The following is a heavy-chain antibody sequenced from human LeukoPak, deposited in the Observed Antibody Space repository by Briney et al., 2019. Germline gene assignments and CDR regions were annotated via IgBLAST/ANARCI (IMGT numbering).Heavy chain of an antibody. CDR3: ARDAHSSGYYSAFDY. CDR2: IYSGGST. D-gene: IGHD3-22*01. J-gene: IGHJ4*02. V-gene: IGHV3-53*01. Sequence: PGGSLRLSCAASGFSVSSNYMSWVRQAPGKGLEWVSVIYSGGSTNYADSVKGRFTISRDNSKNTVYLQMNSLRAEDTAVYYCARDAHSSGYYSAFDYWGQGTLVTVSS. CDR1: GFSVSSNY.